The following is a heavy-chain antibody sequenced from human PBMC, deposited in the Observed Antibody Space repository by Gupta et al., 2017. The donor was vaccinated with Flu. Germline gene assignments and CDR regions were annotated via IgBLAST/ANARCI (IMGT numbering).Heavy chain of an antibody. Sequence: EVQLAESGGGLVQPGGSLRLSCAASGFTFRSYDMHRVRQITGKGLGWVPGIGMVDDRYYSTSVRGRFTISRDDAKNSLYLQMTSLTAGDTAVDDGAKNIGGGSSGWNYGLDVWGKGTTVTGS. CDR1: GFTFRSYD. D-gene: IGHD6-25*01. CDR2: IGMVDDR. J-gene: IGHJ6*04. V-gene: IGHV3-13*01. CDR3: AKNIGGGSSGWNYGLDV.